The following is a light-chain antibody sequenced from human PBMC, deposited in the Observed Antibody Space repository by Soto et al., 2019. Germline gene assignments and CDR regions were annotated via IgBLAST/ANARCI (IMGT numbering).Light chain of an antibody. V-gene: IGKV3-11*01. Sequence: EIVLTQSPATLSLFPGEIATLSFSASQTISTYLAWYQQKPGQAPRLFIYDASNRATGVPARFSGSRSGTDFTLTISSLEPEDFAVYFCQQRSEWPITFGQGTRLEIK. CDR2: DAS. J-gene: IGKJ5*01. CDR1: QTISTY. CDR3: QQRSEWPIT.